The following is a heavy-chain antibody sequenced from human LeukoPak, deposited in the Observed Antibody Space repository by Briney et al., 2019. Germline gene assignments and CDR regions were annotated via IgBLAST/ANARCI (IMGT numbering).Heavy chain of an antibody. CDR2: INHSGST. D-gene: IGHD5-24*01. CDR3: ASQEEMATYRFDY. V-gene: IGHV4-34*01. CDR1: GFTVSSNY. J-gene: IGHJ4*02. Sequence: GSLRLSCAASGFTVSSNYMSWIRQPPGKGLEWIGEINHSGSTNYNPSLKSRVTISVDTSKNQFSLKLSSVTAADTAVYYCASQEEMATYRFDYWGQETLVTVSS.